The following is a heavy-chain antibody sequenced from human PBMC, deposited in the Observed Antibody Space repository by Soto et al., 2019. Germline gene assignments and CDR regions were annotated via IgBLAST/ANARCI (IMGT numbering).Heavy chain of an antibody. CDR1: GGTFSSYA. J-gene: IGHJ5*02. Sequence: GASVKVSCKASGGTFSSYAISWVRQAPGQGLEWMGGIIPIFGTANYAQKFQGRVTITADESTSTAYMELSSLRSEDTAVYYCASSRAFLSQDWFDPWGQGTLVTVS. CDR3: ASSRAFLSQDWFDP. CDR2: IIPIFGTA. V-gene: IGHV1-69*13.